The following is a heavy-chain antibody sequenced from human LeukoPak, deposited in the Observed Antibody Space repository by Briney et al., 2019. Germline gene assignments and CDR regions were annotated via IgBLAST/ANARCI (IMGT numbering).Heavy chain of an antibody. Sequence: GGSLRLSCAASGFTFSSYAMHWVRQAPGKGLEWVAVISYDGSNKYYTDSVKGRFTISRDNSKNTLYLQMNSLRAEDTAVYYCARDCRQWLVPSNWFDPWGQGTLVTVSS. D-gene: IGHD6-19*01. CDR2: ISYDGSNK. J-gene: IGHJ5*02. CDR1: GFTFSSYA. V-gene: IGHV3-30*04. CDR3: ARDCRQWLVPSNWFDP.